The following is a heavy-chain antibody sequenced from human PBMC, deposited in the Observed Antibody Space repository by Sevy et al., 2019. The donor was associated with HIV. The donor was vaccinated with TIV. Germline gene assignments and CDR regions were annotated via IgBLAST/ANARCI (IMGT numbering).Heavy chain of an antibody. J-gene: IGHJ4*01. CDR3: AKGTVEGPVGNFFDH. CDR1: GFSFMPYA. Sequence: GGSLRLSCAASGFSFMPYAMSWVRQAPGKGLEWVSGISGSSGLTYYADSVKGRFTISRDNSKNTLYLQMNNLRADDTAVYYCAKGTVEGPVGNFFDHWGHGALVTVSS. CDR2: ISGSSGLT. D-gene: IGHD1-26*01. V-gene: IGHV3-23*01.